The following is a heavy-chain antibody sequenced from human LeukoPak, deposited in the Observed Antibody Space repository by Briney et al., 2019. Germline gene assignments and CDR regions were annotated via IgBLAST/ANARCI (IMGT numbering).Heavy chain of an antibody. CDR2: ISHSGST. D-gene: IGHD3-10*01. J-gene: IGHJ4*02. CDR3: VRENRDRTGHYGPFDS. V-gene: IGHV4-59*01. Sequence: SETLSLTCTVSGGSINNDYWSWTWIRQPPGKGLEWIGFISHSGSTKYSPSLKSRVTISVDTSNNQFSLKLTSVTAADTAIYYCVRENRDRTGHYGPFDSWGQGTLVTVSS. CDR1: GGSINNDY.